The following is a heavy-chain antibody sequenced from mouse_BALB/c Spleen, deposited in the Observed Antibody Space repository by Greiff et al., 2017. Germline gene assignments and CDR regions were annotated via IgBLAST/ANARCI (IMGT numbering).Heavy chain of an antibody. CDR1: GYSITSGYY. CDR3: VNYYGSGYAMDY. J-gene: IGHJ4*01. Sequence: VQLQQSGPGLVKPSQSLSLTCSVTGYSITSGYYWNWIRQFPGNKLEWMGYISYDGSNNYNPSLKNRISITRDTSKNQFFLKLNSVTTEDTATYYCVNYYGSGYAMDYWGQGTSVTVSS. D-gene: IGHD1-1*01. V-gene: IGHV3-6*02. CDR2: ISYDGSN.